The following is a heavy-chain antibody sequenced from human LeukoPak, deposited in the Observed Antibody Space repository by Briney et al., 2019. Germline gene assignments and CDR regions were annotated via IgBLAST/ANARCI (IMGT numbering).Heavy chain of an antibody. CDR2: IKQDGSEK. J-gene: IGHJ5*02. CDR1: GFTFSSSW. V-gene: IGHV3-7*01. CDR3: ARLSYPPPVTWFDP. D-gene: IGHD1-26*01. Sequence: PGGSLRLSCAASGFTFSSSWMTWARQAPGKGLEWVANIKQDGSEKYYVDSVRGRFTISRDNAKNSLYLQMISLRAEDTAVYYCARLSYPPPVTWFDPWGQGTLVTVPS.